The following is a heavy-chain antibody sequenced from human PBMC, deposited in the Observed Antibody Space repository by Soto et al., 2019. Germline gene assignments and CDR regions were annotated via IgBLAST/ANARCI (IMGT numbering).Heavy chain of an antibody. Sequence: GGSLRLSCAASGFTFSNYAMSWVRQAPGKGLEWVSAISGSGGITYYADAVKGRFTISRDNSKNTLYLQMNSLRAEDSAVYYCAKEQTYYYDTSGYPHAFDIWGQGTMVTVS. CDR2: ISGSGGIT. J-gene: IGHJ3*02. CDR1: GFTFSNYA. CDR3: AKEQTYYYDTSGYPHAFDI. V-gene: IGHV3-23*01. D-gene: IGHD3-22*01.